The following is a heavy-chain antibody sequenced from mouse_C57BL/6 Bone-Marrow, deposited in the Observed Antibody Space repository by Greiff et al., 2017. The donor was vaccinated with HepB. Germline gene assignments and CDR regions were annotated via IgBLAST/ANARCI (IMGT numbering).Heavy chain of an antibody. CDR1: GFTFSSYG. Sequence: EVQLQESGGDLVKPGGSLKLSCAASGFTFSSYGMSWVRQTPDKRLEWVATISSGGSYTYYPDSVKGRFTISRDNAKNTLYLQMSSLKSEDTAMYYCARPFLLRGFAYWGQGTLVTVSA. V-gene: IGHV5-6*01. CDR2: ISSGGSYT. J-gene: IGHJ3*01. CDR3: ARPFLLRGFAY. D-gene: IGHD1-1*01.